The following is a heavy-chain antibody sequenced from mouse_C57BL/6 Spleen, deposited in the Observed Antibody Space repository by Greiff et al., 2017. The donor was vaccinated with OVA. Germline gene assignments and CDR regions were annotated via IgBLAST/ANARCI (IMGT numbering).Heavy chain of an antibody. CDR3: ARYGDYAPDY. V-gene: IGHV1-81*01. CDR2: IYPRSGNT. Sequence: VKLQESGAELARPGASVKLSCKASGYTFTSYGISWVKQRTGQGLEWIGEIYPRSGNTYYNEKFKGKATLTADKSSSTAYMELRSLTSEDSAVYFCARYGDYAPDYWGQGTTLTVSS. D-gene: IGHD1-1*01. CDR1: GYTFTSYG. J-gene: IGHJ2*01.